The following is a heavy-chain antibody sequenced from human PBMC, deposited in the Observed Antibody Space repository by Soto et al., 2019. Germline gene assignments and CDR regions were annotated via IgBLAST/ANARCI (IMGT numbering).Heavy chain of an antibody. V-gene: IGHV3-23*01. Sequence: EVQLLESVGGLVQPGRSLRLSCAASGFTFSSYAMNWVRQAPGKGLEWVSAMSGTGGSTYYAGSVKGRFTISRDNSKNTLYLQMNSLRVEDTAVFYCAKAGFSSGWSPSYFDYWGQGTLVTVSS. CDR1: GFTFSSYA. CDR2: MSGTGGST. D-gene: IGHD6-19*01. CDR3: AKAGFSSGWSPSYFDY. J-gene: IGHJ4*02.